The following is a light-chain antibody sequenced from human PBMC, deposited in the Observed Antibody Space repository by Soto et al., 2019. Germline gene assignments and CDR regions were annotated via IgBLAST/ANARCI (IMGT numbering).Light chain of an antibody. J-gene: IGKJ2*01. V-gene: IGKV3-20*01. Sequence: EVVLTQSPGTLSLSPGESATLSCRAIQSLSNSYLAWYQQKPGQAPRLLIYGASSRATGIPDRFSGSGSGTDFTLTISRLEPEDLAVYYCQQYGGSPPNTFGQGTKVDI. CDR2: GAS. CDR1: QSLSNSY. CDR3: QQYGGSPPNT.